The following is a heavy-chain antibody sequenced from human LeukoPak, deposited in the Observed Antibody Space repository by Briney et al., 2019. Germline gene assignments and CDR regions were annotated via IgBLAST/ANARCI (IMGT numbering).Heavy chain of an antibody. V-gene: IGHV3-20*04. CDR1: GFTFDGYG. Sequence: PGGSLRLSCAASGFTFDGYGMSWVRQAPGKGLEWVSAINWYGDEKGYADSVKGRFAISRDNTKNSLYLQMNSLRAEDTALYYCTRDCFCNSAAGGFFDTWFDPWGAGTLVTVSS. J-gene: IGHJ5*02. D-gene: IGHD2/OR15-2a*01. CDR2: INWYGDEK. CDR3: TRDCFCNSAAGGFFDTWFDP.